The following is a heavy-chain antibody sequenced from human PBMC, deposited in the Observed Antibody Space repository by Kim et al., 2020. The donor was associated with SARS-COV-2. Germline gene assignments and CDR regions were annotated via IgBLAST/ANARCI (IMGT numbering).Heavy chain of an antibody. J-gene: IGHJ4*02. V-gene: IGHV4-39*01. Sequence: SETLSLTCTVSGGSISSSSYYWGWIRQPPGKGLEWIGSIYYSGSTYYNPSLKSRVTISVDTSKNQFSLKLSSVTAADTAVYYCARLLGKHLAGVRTYYDILTGYRYFDYWGQGTLVTVSS. D-gene: IGHD3-9*01. CDR3: ARLLGKHLAGVRTYYDILTGYRYFDY. CDR1: GGSISSSSYY. CDR2: IYYSGST.